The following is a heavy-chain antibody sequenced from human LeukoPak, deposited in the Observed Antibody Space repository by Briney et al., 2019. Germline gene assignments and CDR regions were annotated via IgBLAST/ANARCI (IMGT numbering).Heavy chain of an antibody. D-gene: IGHD6-13*01. CDR2: MKVDGSDI. CDR3: AKGIMIGSSSPAEYFQH. Sequence: PGGSLRLSCAASGFTFTNDFMTWVRQAPGKGLEWVANMKVDGSDIHYVDSVKGRFTISSDNARNSLYLQMNTLRVADTAVYYCAKGIMIGSSSPAEYFQHWGQGTLVTVSS. J-gene: IGHJ1*01. V-gene: IGHV3-7*01. CDR1: GFTFTNDF.